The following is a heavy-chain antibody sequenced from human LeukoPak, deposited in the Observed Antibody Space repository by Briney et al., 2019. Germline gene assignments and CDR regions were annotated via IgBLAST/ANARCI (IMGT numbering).Heavy chain of an antibody. D-gene: IGHD3-9*01. Sequence: GESLKISCKGSGYSFATYWIGWVRQMPGKGLEWMGIIYPGDSDTRCSPSFQGQVTISADKSISTAYLQWSSLKASDTAMYYCARQQPPHYDVLTGTYYYYYMDVWGKGTTVTVSS. CDR2: IYPGDSDT. V-gene: IGHV5-51*01. J-gene: IGHJ6*03. CDR3: ARQQPPHYDVLTGTYYYYYMDV. CDR1: GYSFATYW.